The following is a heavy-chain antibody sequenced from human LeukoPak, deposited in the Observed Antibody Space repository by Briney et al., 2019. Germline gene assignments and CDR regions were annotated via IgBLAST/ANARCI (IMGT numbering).Heavy chain of an antibody. V-gene: IGHV3-30*18. CDR2: ISYDGSNK. CDR3: AKNGGNSSLDY. CDR1: GFTFSNYW. D-gene: IGHD4-23*01. J-gene: IGHJ4*02. Sequence: AGGSLRVSCEASGFTFSNYWMSWVRQAPGKGLEWVAVISYDGSNKYYADSVKGRFTISRDNSKNTLYLQMNSLRAEDTAVYYCAKNGGNSSLDYWGQGTLVTVSS.